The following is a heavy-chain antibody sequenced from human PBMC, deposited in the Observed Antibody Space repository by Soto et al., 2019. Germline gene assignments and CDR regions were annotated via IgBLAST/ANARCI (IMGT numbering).Heavy chain of an antibody. D-gene: IGHD6-13*01. Sequence: EVQLVESGGGLVKPGGSLRLSCAASGFTFSTAWMNWVRQAPGKGLEWVGRIATKTDGGTTDYAAPVKGSFTISRDDSKSTLFLQMNSLKTEDTSLYYCTSSLSSAIWGQGALVTVSS. V-gene: IGHV3-15*07. J-gene: IGHJ4*02. CDR1: GFTFSTAW. CDR2: IATKTDGGTT. CDR3: TSSLSSAI.